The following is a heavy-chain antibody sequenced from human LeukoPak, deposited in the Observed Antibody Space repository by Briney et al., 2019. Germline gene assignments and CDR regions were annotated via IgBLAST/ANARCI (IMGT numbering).Heavy chain of an antibody. CDR2: ISDSVSGGST. CDR3: AKEGWYSSGWLVRGRFDY. Sequence: GGSLRLSCAASGFTFSSYAMSWVRQAPGKGLEWVSTISDSVSGGSTYYADSVKGRFTISRDNSKNTLYLQMNSLRAEDTAVYYCAKEGWYSSGWLVRGRFDYWGQGTLVTVSS. D-gene: IGHD6-19*01. V-gene: IGHV3-23*01. CDR1: GFTFSSYA. J-gene: IGHJ4*02.